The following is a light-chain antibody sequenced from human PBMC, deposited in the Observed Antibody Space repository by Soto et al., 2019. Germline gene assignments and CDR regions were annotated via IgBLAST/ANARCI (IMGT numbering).Light chain of an antibody. CDR2: GAS. CDR1: QSVSSN. Sequence: EIVMTQSPSTLSVSPGERATLSCRASQSVSSNLAWYQQKPGQAPRLLIYGASTRATGTPVRFSGSGSGTEFTLTISSLQSEDVAVYYCQQNNNWPRTFGPGTKVEIK. CDR3: QQNNNWPRT. V-gene: IGKV3-15*01. J-gene: IGKJ1*01.